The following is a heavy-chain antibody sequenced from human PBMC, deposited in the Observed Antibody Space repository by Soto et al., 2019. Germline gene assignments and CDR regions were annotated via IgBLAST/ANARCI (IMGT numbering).Heavy chain of an antibody. D-gene: IGHD2-15*01. Sequence: QITLKESGPTLVKPTQTLTLTCTFSGFSLRISGVGVGWIRQPPGKALEWLALIYWDDDKRYSPSLKSRLTINKDXSKNQVVLTMTNMDPVDTATYYCAHSATVSDAFDIWGQGTMVTVSS. V-gene: IGHV2-5*02. CDR3: AHSATVSDAFDI. CDR1: GFSLRISGVG. CDR2: IYWDDDK. J-gene: IGHJ3*02.